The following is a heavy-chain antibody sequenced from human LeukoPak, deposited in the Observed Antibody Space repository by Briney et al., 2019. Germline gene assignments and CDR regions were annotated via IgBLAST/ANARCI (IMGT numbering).Heavy chain of an antibody. CDR3: AKAAGDSGYPGDFGY. V-gene: IGHV3-23*01. CDR2: ITGSGSGA. CDR1: GFTFSSFA. D-gene: IGHD3-22*01. J-gene: IGHJ4*02. Sequence: GGSLRLSCAASGFTFSSFAINWVRQAPGKGLEWVSVITGSGSGADYADSVKGRFTISRDNSRNTLYLQMNSLRAEDTAVYYCAKAAGDSGYPGDFGYWGQGTLVTVSS.